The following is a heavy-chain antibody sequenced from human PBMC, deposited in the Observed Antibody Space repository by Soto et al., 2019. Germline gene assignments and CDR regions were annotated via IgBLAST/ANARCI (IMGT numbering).Heavy chain of an antibody. CDR2: INNDGSTT. Sequence: GGSLRLSCAASGFPFSTYWMHWVRQAPGKGPVWVSRINNDGSTTRYADPVKGRFTISRDNAKNTLYLQMNSLRAEDTAVYYCASQGLYYYGLDVWGQGTTVTVSS. CDR3: ASQGLYYYGLDV. CDR1: GFPFSTYW. J-gene: IGHJ6*02. V-gene: IGHV3-74*01.